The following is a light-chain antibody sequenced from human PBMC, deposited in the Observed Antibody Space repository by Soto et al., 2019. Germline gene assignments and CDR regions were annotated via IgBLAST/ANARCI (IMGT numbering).Light chain of an antibody. V-gene: IGKV1-5*03. Sequence: DIQMTQSPSTLSASVGDRVTISCRASQTIDTYLAWYQQAPGRAPKLLIFAASTLETGVPSRFSGSGSGTEFTLTISSLQPDDFATYYCQQYNRYSGTFGQGTKVEI. CDR1: QTIDTY. J-gene: IGKJ1*01. CDR3: QQYNRYSGT. CDR2: AAS.